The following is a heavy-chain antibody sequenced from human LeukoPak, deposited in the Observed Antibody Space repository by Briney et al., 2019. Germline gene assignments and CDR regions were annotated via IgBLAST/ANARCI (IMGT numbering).Heavy chain of an antibody. CDR2: IKQDGSEK. CDR3: ARRGRGFFSWFDP. V-gene: IGHV3-7*01. D-gene: IGHD6-25*01. Sequence: PGGSLRLSCAASGFTFSSYGMHWVRQAPGKGLEWVANIKQDGSEKYYVDSVKGRFTISRDNAKNSLYLQMNSLRPEGTAVYYCARRGRGFFSWFDPWGQGTLVTISS. CDR1: GFTFSSYG. J-gene: IGHJ5*01.